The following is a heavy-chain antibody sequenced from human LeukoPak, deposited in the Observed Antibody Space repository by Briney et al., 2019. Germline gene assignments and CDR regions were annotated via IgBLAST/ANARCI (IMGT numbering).Heavy chain of an antibody. CDR3: ARVGSHRNSGYDS. CDR1: YY. Sequence: YYWAWVRQPPGKGLEWVSYISSTATIYYADFLKGRFTISRDNAKNSLYLQMNSLRAEDTAVYYCARVGSHRNSGYDSWGQGTLVTVSS. D-gene: IGHD5-12*01. CDR2: ISSTATI. V-gene: IGHV3-69-1*01. J-gene: IGHJ5*01.